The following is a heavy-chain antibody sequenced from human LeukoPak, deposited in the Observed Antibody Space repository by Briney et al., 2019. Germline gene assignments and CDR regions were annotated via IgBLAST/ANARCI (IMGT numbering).Heavy chain of an antibody. CDR2: IYYGGST. CDR1: GGSISSYY. CDR3: ARVREYYYDSSGSYYFDY. D-gene: IGHD3-22*01. Sequence: SETLSLTCTVSGGSISSYYWSWIRQPPGKGLEWIGYIYYGGSTNYNPSLKSRVTISVDTSKNQFSLKLSSVTAADTAVYYSARVREYYYDSSGSYYFDYWGQGTLVTVSS. J-gene: IGHJ4*02. V-gene: IGHV4-59*01.